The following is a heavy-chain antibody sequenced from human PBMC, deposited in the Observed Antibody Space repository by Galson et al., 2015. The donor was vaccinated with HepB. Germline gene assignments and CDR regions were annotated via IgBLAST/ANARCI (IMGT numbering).Heavy chain of an antibody. J-gene: IGHJ6*02. Sequence: SLRLSCAASGFTFSSYDMHWVRQATGKGLEWVSVIGTAGDTYYPGSVKGRFTISRENAKNSLYLQMNSLRAGDTAVYYCARGGGSDYDYYYYGMDVWGQGTTVTVSS. CDR2: IGTAGDT. CDR1: GFTFSSYD. V-gene: IGHV3-13*04. CDR3: ARGGGSDYDYYYYGMDV. D-gene: IGHD1-26*01.